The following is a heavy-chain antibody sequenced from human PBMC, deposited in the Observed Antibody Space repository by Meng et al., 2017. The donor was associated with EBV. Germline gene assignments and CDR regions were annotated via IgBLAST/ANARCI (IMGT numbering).Heavy chain of an antibody. CDR1: GSSLSTSVVG. CDR2: IYWDDDK. CDR3: AHSRVGATEFDY. Sequence: QTPFKAAGPTPAKPTQTLMLTCTFSGSSLSTSVVGVGWIRQPPGKALEWLALIYWDDDKRYSPSLKSRLTITKDTSKNQVVLTMTNMDPVDTATYYCAHSRVGATEFDYWGQGTLVTVSS. V-gene: IGHV2-5*02. D-gene: IGHD1-26*01. J-gene: IGHJ4*02.